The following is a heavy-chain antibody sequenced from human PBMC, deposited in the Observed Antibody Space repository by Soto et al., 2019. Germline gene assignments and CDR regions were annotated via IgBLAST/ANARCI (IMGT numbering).Heavy chain of an antibody. Sequence: ASVKVSCKASGYTFTGYYMHWVRQAPGQGLEWMGWTNPNSGGTNYAQKFQGRVTMTRDTSISTAYMELSRLRSDDTAVYYCARVEQRWGYYYYGMDVWGQGTTVTVSS. V-gene: IGHV1-2*02. CDR3: ARVEQRWGYYYYGMDV. CDR2: TNPNSGGT. CDR1: GYTFTGYY. J-gene: IGHJ6*02. D-gene: IGHD6-25*01.